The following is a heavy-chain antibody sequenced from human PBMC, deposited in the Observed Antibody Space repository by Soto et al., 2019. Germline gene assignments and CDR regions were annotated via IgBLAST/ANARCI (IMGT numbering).Heavy chain of an antibody. D-gene: IGHD1-1*01. V-gene: IGHV1-69*08. Sequence: QVQLVQSGAEVKKPGSSVKVSCKAPGGTFSSYSINWVRQAPGQGLEWMGRVVPKIGNINFVRKFQGRLTLNADTTTRTAVLELSNLRPEDTAVYNWTRGGRETTYNEVNFEYWGQGTQVTVSS. CDR2: VVPKIGNI. CDR1: GGTFSSYS. J-gene: IGHJ4*02. CDR3: TRGGRETTYNEVNFEY.